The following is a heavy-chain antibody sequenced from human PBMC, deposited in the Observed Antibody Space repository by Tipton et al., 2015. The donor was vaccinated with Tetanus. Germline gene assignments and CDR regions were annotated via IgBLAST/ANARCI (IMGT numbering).Heavy chain of an antibody. CDR3: ARGGWFPTYFDL. V-gene: IGHV4-61*08. CDR1: GGSIRSGGFY. J-gene: IGHJ2*01. CDR2: FFYNGNT. D-gene: IGHD6-19*01. Sequence: TLSLTCTVSGGSIRSGGFYWSWIRQHPVKGLEWIGYFFYNGNTNYIPSLKSRVTISADTSKNQVSLRLNSVTAADTAVYFCARGGWFPTYFDLWGRGTLVTVSS.